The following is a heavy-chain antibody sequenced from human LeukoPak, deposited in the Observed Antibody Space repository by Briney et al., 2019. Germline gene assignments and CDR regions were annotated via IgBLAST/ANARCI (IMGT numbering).Heavy chain of an antibody. Sequence: SETLSLTCTVSGGSISSSSFYWGWIRQPPGKGLEWIGTIYYRGSTYYNPSLKSRVTISVDTSKNQFSLKLSSVTAADTAVYYCAREGNDSSGYAYFDYWGQGTLVTVSS. D-gene: IGHD3-22*01. J-gene: IGHJ4*02. V-gene: IGHV4-39*07. CDR1: GGSISSSSFY. CDR3: AREGNDSSGYAYFDY. CDR2: IYYRGST.